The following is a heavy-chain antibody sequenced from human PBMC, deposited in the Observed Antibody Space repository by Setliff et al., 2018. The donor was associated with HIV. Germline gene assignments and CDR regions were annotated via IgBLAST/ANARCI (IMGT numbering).Heavy chain of an antibody. J-gene: IGHJ3*02. V-gene: IGHV1-2*06. CDR3: ARHDGLRSVHGAFDI. CDR2: INPNSGGT. Sequence: ASVKVSCKASGYTFTGYYMHWVRQAPGQGLEWMGRINPNSGGTNYAQKFQGRVTMTRDTSISTAYMELRSLRTDDTAVYYCARHDGLRSVHGAFDIWGQGTMVTVSS. D-gene: IGHD4-17*01. CDR1: GYTFTGYY.